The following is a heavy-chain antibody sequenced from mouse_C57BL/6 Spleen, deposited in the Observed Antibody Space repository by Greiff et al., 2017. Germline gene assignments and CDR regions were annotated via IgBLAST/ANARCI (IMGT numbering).Heavy chain of an antibody. J-gene: IGHJ2*01. V-gene: IGHV1-69*01. CDR3: ARGYGNYGGDY. D-gene: IGHD2-1*01. Sequence: VQLQQPGAELVMPGASVKLSCKASGYTFTSYWMPWVRQRPGQGLEWIAEIDPADSYTNYNQKFKGKSTLTVDKSSSTAYMQLSSLTSEDSAVYYCARGYGNYGGDYWGQGTTLTVSS. CDR1: GYTFTSYW. CDR2: IDPADSYT.